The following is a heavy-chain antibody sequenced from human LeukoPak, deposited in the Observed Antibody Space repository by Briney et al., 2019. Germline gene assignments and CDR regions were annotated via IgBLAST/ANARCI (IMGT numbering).Heavy chain of an antibody. CDR3: ARLSPTIYCSSTSCYGYGDPSVHYFDY. CDR1: GSTFTSYG. V-gene: IGHV1-18*01. D-gene: IGHD2-2*01. J-gene: IGHJ4*02. CDR2: ISAYNSNT. Sequence: GSSVKVSCKASGSTFTSYGISWVRQAPGQGVEWMGWISAYNSNTNYAQKLQGRVTMTRDTSTSTAYMELRSLRSDDTAVYYCARLSPTIYCSSTSCYGYGDPSVHYFDYWGQGTLVTVSS.